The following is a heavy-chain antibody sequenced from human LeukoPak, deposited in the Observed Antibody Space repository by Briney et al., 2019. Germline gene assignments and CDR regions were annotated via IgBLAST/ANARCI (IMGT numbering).Heavy chain of an antibody. CDR3: VRDSGGHQTSRSTMIIDNWFES. J-gene: IGHJ5*01. CDR1: GYTFIDYG. Sequence: ASVKVSCKASGYTFIDYGISCMRQSSKKGIKGMGWISGYNANTDYAQNFQDRVIMTTDTSTSTAYMVLRNLNSNDTAVYYCVRDSGGHQTSRSTMIIDNWFESWGQGTLVTVSS. D-gene: IGHD3-22*01. V-gene: IGHV1-18*01. CDR2: ISGYNANT.